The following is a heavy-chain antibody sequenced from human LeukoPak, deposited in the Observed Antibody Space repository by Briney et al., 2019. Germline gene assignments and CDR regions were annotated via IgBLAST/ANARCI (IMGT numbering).Heavy chain of an antibody. CDR2: IWYDGSNK. CDR1: GFTFSSYG. Sequence: GGSLRHSCAASGFTFSSYGMHWVRQAPGKGLEWVAAIWYDGSNKYYADSVKGRFTISRDNSKNTLYLQMNSLRAEDTAVYYCARDPYSSLSYYFDYWGQGTLVTVSS. V-gene: IGHV3-33*01. D-gene: IGHD6-13*01. CDR3: ARDPYSSLSYYFDY. J-gene: IGHJ4*02.